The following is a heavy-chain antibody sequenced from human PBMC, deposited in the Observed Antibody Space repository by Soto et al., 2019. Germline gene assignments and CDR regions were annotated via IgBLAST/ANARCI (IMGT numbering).Heavy chain of an antibody. D-gene: IGHD3-3*01. Sequence: SETLSLTCTVFGGSISSYYWSWILQPAGKGLEWIGRIYTSGSSNYNPSIESRVTIAVGTPMKQFSLRLTSVTAADTTVYYCASLRVLEWVNYNMDVWGQGTTVTVSS. V-gene: IGHV4-4*07. CDR3: ASLRVLEWVNYNMDV. CDR2: IYTSGSS. J-gene: IGHJ6*01. CDR1: GGSISSYY.